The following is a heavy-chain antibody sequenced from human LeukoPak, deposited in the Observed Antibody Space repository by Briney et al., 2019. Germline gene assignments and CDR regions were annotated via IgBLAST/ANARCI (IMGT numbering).Heavy chain of an antibody. D-gene: IGHD4-23*01. J-gene: IGHJ4*02. Sequence: KPSETLCLTCTVSGGSISSYYWSWIRQPPGKGKEWIGYISTSGSTNSNPSLKSRVTISVDTSKNQFSLNLSSVTAADTAVYYCARLHGGKGQYYFDYWGQGTLVTVSS. CDR2: ISTSGST. CDR1: GGSISSYY. V-gene: IGHV4-4*09. CDR3: ARLHGGKGQYYFDY.